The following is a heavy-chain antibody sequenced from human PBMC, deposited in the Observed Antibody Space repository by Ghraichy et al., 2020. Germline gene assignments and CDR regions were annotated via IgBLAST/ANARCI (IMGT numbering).Heavy chain of an antibody. J-gene: IGHJ4*02. Sequence: GGPLRLSCAASGFIFSNAWMSWVRQAPGKGLEWVGRIKNKADGGAVDYAAPVKGRFTISRDDSKNTLYLQMNSLRTEDTAVYYCASGSNHIAYWGQGTLVTVSS. CDR3: ASGSNHIAY. V-gene: IGHV3-15*01. D-gene: IGHD1-14*01. CDR1: GFIFSNAW. CDR2: IKNKADGGAV.